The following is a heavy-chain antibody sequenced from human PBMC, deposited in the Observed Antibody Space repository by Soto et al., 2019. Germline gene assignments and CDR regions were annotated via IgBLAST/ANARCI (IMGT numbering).Heavy chain of an antibody. CDR3: AREKGIAVAGTEWFDP. Sequence: SETLSLTCTVSGGSISSGDYYWSWIRQPPGKGLEWIGYIYYSGSTYYNPSLKSRVTISVDTSKNQFSLKLSSVTAADTAVYYCAREKGIAVAGTEWFDPWGQGTLVTVSS. D-gene: IGHD6-19*01. V-gene: IGHV4-30-4*01. CDR1: GGSISSGDYY. J-gene: IGHJ5*02. CDR2: IYYSGST.